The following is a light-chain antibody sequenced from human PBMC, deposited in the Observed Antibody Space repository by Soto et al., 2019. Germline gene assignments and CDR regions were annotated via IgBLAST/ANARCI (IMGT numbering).Light chain of an antibody. V-gene: IGLV1-44*01. CDR1: SSNIGSNT. Sequence: QSVLTQPPSASGTPGQRVTISCSGSSSNIGSNTVNWCQQLPGTAPKLLICTNNQRPSGVPDRFSGSKSGTSASLAISGLQSEDEADYYCAAWDDSLNGVVFGGGTKLTVL. CDR3: AAWDDSLNGVV. J-gene: IGLJ2*01. CDR2: TNN.